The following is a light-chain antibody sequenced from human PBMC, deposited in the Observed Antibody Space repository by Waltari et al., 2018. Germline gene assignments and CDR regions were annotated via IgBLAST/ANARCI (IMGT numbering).Light chain of an antibody. CDR3: LQDYSYPWT. J-gene: IGKJ1*01. CDR2: GAS. CDR1: QAIRND. Sequence: AIQMTQSPSSLSAVVGDRLTITCRASQAIRNDLSWYQQKPGQAPKPLIYGASFLQRVVPSRFSGSGSGTDFILTISSLQPEDFATYYCLQDYSYPWTFGQGTNVDI. V-gene: IGKV1-6*01.